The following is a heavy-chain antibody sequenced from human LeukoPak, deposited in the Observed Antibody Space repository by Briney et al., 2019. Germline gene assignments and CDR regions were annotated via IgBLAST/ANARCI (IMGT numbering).Heavy chain of an antibody. CDR2: IYHSGST. Sequence: PSETLSLTCTVSGGSISSGGYYWSWIRQPPGKGLEWIGYIYHSGSTYYNPSLKSRVTISVDRSKNQFSLKLSSVTAADTAVYYCASLYYDFWSGYSNWGQGTLVTVSS. D-gene: IGHD3-3*01. CDR1: GGSISSGGYY. J-gene: IGHJ4*02. CDR3: ASLYYDFWSGYSN. V-gene: IGHV4-30-2*01.